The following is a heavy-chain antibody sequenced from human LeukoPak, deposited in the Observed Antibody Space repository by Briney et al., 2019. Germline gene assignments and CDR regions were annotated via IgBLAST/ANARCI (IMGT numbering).Heavy chain of an antibody. J-gene: IGHJ6*02. CDR3: ARDWNLTKRITIFGVVITRGAYGMDV. CDR1: GFTFSSYA. V-gene: IGHV3-30-3*01. Sequence: GGSLRLSCAASGFTFSSYAMHWVRQAPGKGLEWVAVISHDGSNKYYADSVKGRFTISRDNSKNTLYLQMNSLRAEDTAVYYCARDWNLTKRITIFGVVITRGAYGMDVWGQGTTVTVSS. CDR2: ISHDGSNK. D-gene: IGHD3-3*01.